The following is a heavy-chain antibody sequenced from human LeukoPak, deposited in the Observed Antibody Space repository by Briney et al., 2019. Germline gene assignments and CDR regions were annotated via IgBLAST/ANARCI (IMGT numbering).Heavy chain of an antibody. CDR3: ASLSDYRDSPFDY. Sequence: GGSLRLSCAASGFTLSSNYMSWVRQAPGKGLEVVCIIEGSNSTYYACSVKCRFTISRDNSKNTLYLQMNSLRAEDTAVYYCASLSDYRDSPFDYWGQGTLVTASA. V-gene: IGHV3-53*01. J-gene: IGHJ4*02. CDR1: GFTLSSNY. CDR2: IEGSNST. D-gene: IGHD4-17*01.